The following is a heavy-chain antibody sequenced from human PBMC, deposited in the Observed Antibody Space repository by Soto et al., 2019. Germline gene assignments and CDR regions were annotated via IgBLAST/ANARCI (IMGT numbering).Heavy chain of an antibody. J-gene: IGHJ5*02. D-gene: IGHD3-16*02. CDR1: GDSVSSNRAA. CDR2: TYYRSKWYN. V-gene: IGHV6-1*01. Sequence: SQTLSLTCAISGDSVSSNRAAWNWIRQSPSRGLEWLGRTYYRSKWYNDYAVSVKSRITVNPDTSKNQFSLQLNSVTPEDTAVYYCAKSRYDYIWGSYRHLWFDPWGQGTLVTVSS. CDR3: AKSRYDYIWGSYRHLWFDP.